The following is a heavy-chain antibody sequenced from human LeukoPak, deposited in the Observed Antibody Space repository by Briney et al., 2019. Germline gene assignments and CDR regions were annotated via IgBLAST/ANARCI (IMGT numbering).Heavy chain of an antibody. Sequence: GGSLRLSCAASGFTFSSYWMSWVRQAPGKGLEWVANIKQDGSEKYYVDSVKGRFTVSRDNAKNSLYLQMTSLRAEDTAVYYCASAVLRYSPVDIWGQGTMVTVSS. D-gene: IGHD3-9*01. V-gene: IGHV3-7*01. J-gene: IGHJ3*02. CDR1: GFTFSSYW. CDR2: IKQDGSEK. CDR3: ASAVLRYSPVDI.